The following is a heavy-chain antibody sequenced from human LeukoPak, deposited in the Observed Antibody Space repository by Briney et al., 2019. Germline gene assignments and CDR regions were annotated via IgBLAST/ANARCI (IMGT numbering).Heavy chain of an antibody. Sequence: GGSLRLSCAASGFTFSSYAMHWVRQAPGKGLEWVAAISYDGSNKYYADSVKGRFTISRDNSKNTLYLQMNSLRAEDTAVYYCARGKTCGGDCYAFDYWGQGTLVTVSS. J-gene: IGHJ4*02. CDR2: ISYDGSNK. D-gene: IGHD2-21*02. CDR1: GFTFSSYA. CDR3: ARGKTCGGDCYAFDY. V-gene: IGHV3-30*04.